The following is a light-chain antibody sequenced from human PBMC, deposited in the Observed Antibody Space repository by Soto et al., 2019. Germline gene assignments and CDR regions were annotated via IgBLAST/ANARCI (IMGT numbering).Light chain of an antibody. Sequence: SALTQPRSVSGSPGQSVTISCTGTSSDVGGYDFVSWYQHHPGKAPKLLISDVNKRPSGVPDRFSGSKSGNTASLTISGLQAEDEADYYCCSSAGSYTFWVFGGGTKLTVL. J-gene: IGLJ3*02. V-gene: IGLV2-11*01. CDR1: SSDVGGYDF. CDR2: DVN. CDR3: CSSAGSYTFWV.